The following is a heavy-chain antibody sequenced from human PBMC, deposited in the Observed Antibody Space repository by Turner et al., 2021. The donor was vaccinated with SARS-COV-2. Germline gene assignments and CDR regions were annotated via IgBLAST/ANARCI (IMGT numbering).Heavy chain of an antibody. J-gene: IGHJ4*02. CDR2: INWTGGSI. Sequence: EVQLVESGGGVVRPGGSMILSCAASGFTFDDYGMNWVRQAPGKGLEWVSTINWTGGSIGYADSVKGRFTISRDNAKNSLYLQMNSLRAEDTAFYHCARGTGATDYWGQGTLVTVSS. V-gene: IGHV3-20*01. CDR1: GFTFDDYG. D-gene: IGHD1-26*01. CDR3: ARGTGATDY.